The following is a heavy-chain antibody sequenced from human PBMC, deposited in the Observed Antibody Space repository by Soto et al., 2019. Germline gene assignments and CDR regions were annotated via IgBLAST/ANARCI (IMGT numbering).Heavy chain of an antibody. CDR3: ARDPQSQRDQDNWFDP. D-gene: IGHD2-2*01. CDR1: GGTFSSYA. CDR2: IIPIFGTA. V-gene: IGHV1-69*01. J-gene: IGHJ5*02. Sequence: QVQLVQSGAEVKKPGSSVTVSCKASGGTFSSYAISWVRQAPGQGLAWMGGIIPIFGTANYAQKFQGRVTITADESTSIAYRELSSLRSEDTAVYYCARDPQSQRDQDNWFDPWGQGTLVTVSS.